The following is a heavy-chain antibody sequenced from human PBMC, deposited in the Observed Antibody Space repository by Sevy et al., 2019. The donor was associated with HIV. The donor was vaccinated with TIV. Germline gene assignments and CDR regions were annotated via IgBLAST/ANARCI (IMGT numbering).Heavy chain of an antibody. D-gene: IGHD6-19*01. Sequence: SETLSLTCTVSGGSISSYYWSWIRQPPGKGLEWIGYIYYSGSTNYNPSLKSRVTISVDTSKNQFSLKLSSVTAADTAVYYCARSPIAVAGGYAFDIWGQRTMVTVSS. CDR1: GGSISSYY. CDR2: IYYSGST. J-gene: IGHJ3*02. V-gene: IGHV4-59*01. CDR3: ARSPIAVAGGYAFDI.